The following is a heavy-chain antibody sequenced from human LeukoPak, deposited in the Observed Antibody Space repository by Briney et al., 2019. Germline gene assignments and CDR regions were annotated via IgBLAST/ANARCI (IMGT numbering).Heavy chain of an antibody. CDR1: GGSISSGGYY. CDR2: IYYSGST. CDR3: ARAPYCSGGSCYHLDY. V-gene: IGHV4-31*03. J-gene: IGHJ4*02. D-gene: IGHD2-15*01. Sequence: PSETLSLTCTVSGGSISSGGYYWSWIRQHPGKGLEWIGYIYYSGSTYYNPSLKSRVTISVDTSKNQFSLKLSSVTAADTAVYYCARAPYCSGGSCYHLDYWGQGTLVTVSS.